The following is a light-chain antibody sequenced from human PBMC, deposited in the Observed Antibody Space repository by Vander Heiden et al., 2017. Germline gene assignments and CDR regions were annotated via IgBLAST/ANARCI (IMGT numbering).Light chain of an antibody. CDR1: QSVSTY. J-gene: IGKJ4*01. Sequence: EIVLTQSPATLSLSPGERATLYCRASQSVSTYLGWYQQKPGQAPRILIYDASNRATGIPARFSGSGSGTDFTLTISSLEPEDFAVYYCQQRSDWPLTFGGGTKVEIK. V-gene: IGKV3-11*01. CDR2: DAS. CDR3: QQRSDWPLT.